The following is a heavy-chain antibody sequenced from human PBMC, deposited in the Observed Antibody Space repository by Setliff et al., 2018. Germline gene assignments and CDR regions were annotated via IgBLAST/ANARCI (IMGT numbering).Heavy chain of an antibody. J-gene: IGHJ3*01. CDR2: ISVYNGNT. CDR3: AREYSGGGLT. CDR1: GYTFTSYG. D-gene: IGHD1-26*01. V-gene: IGHV1-18*01. Sequence: ASVKVSCKASGYTFTSYGFSWVRQAPGQGLEWMGRISVYNGNTNYGQKYQGRVAMTTDTSTNTVYMELRSLRSDDTAVYFCAREYSGGGLTWGQGTMVNVSS.